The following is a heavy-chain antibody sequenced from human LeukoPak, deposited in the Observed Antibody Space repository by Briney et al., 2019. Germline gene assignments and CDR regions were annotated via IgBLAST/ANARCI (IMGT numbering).Heavy chain of an antibody. J-gene: IGHJ4*02. D-gene: IGHD1-26*01. CDR1: GFTVSSKY. V-gene: IGHV3-66*01. Sequence: GGSLRLSCAASGFTVSSKYMSWVRQAPGKGLEWVSVIYSGGSTYYADSVKGRFTISRDNFKNTLYLQMNSLRVEDTAVYYCARDLGRSEDYWGQGTLVTVSS. CDR3: ARDLGRSEDY. CDR2: IYSGGST.